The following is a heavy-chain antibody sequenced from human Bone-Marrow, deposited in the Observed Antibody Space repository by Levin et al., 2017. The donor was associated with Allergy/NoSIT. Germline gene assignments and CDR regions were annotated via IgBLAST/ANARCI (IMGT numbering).Heavy chain of an antibody. J-gene: IGHJ5*02. Sequence: LRLSCTVSGAAISSGPYYWGWIRQHPGKGLEWIGHSYHSGAAYYNPSLQSRVTISVDTSKNQFSLILTSVAAADTAMYDCARVRAAAGKGWFDPWGQGTLVTVSS. CDR1: GAAISSGPYY. CDR3: ARVRAAAGKGWFDP. V-gene: IGHV4-31*03. D-gene: IGHD6-13*01. CDR2: SYHSGAA.